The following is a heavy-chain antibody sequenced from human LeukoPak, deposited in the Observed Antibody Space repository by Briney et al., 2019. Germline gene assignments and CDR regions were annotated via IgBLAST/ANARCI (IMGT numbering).Heavy chain of an antibody. Sequence: SETLSLTCAVYGGSFSGYYWNWIRQPPGKGLEWIGEINHSGSTNYNPSLKSRVTISVDTSKNQFSLNLSSVTAADTAVYYCARRRFYDIHTSYYFDSWGQGTLVTVSS. CDR1: GGSFSGYY. V-gene: IGHV4-34*01. J-gene: IGHJ4*02. CDR2: INHSGST. CDR3: ARRRFYDIHTSYYFDS. D-gene: IGHD3-9*01.